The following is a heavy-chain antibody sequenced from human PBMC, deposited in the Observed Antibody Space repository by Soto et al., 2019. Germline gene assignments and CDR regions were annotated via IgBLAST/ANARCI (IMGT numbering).Heavy chain of an antibody. CDR1: GFTVSSNY. CDR3: ARHITMGPLLVY. CDR2: IYSGGST. D-gene: IGHD3-10*01. V-gene: IGHV3-53*01. J-gene: IGHJ4*02. Sequence: EVQLVESGGGLIQPGGSLRLSCAVSGFTVSSNYMSWVRQAPGKGLEWVSVIYSGGSTYYADSVKGRFTISRDNSKSTLYLQMNSLRAEDTAVYYCARHITMGPLLVYWGQGTLVTVSS.